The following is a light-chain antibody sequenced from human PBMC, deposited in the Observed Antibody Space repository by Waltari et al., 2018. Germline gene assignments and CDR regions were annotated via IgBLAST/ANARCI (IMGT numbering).Light chain of an antibody. CDR1: KLGDKY. V-gene: IGLV3-1*01. J-gene: IGLJ3*02. CDR2: QDS. CDR3: QAWDSSTTNWV. Sequence: SYELAQPPSVAVSPGKKASIPCSGDKLGDKYACWYQQKPGQSPVMVIYQDSKRPSGIPERFSGSNSGNTATLTISGTQAMDEADYYCQAWDSSTTNWVFGGGTKLTVL.